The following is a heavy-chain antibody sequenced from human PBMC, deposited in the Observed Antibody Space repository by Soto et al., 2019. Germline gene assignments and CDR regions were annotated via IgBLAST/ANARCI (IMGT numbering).Heavy chain of an antibody. D-gene: IGHD5-12*01. V-gene: IGHV1-69*12. Sequence: QVQLVQSGAEVKKPGSSVKVSCKASGGTFSIYAVSWVRQAPGQGLEWMGGIIPIIGTRNYAQRFQGRITITGDESTSTAYMELSSLTSEDTAVYYCARDLGSGYDPGDDWGQGTLVTVSS. CDR1: GGTFSIYA. CDR2: IIPIIGTR. CDR3: ARDLGSGYDPGDD. J-gene: IGHJ4*02.